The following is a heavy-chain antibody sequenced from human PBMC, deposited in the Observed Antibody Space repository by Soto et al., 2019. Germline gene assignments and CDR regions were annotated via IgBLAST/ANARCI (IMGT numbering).Heavy chain of an antibody. CDR3: ATRRYDSRAGWFDP. V-gene: IGHV1-69*13. J-gene: IGHJ5*02. CDR1: GGSFSSYA. CDR2: IIPIFGTA. Sequence: ASVKVSCRTSGGSFSSYAIGWVRQAPGQGLEWMGGIIPIFGTANYAQKFQGRVTITADESTSTAYMELSSLRSEDTAVYYCATRRYDSRAGWFDPWGQGTLVTVSS. D-gene: IGHD3-22*01.